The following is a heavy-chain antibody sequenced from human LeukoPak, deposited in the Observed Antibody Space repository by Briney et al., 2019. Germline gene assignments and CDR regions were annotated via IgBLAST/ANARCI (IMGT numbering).Heavy chain of an antibody. V-gene: IGHV4-61*02. Sequence: PSETLSLTCTVSGGSISSGSYYWSRIRQPAGKGLEWIGRIYTSGSTNYNPSLKSRVTISVDTSKNQFSLKLSSVTAADTAVYYCARERVAATNGFDYWGQGTLVTVSS. J-gene: IGHJ4*02. CDR3: ARERVAATNGFDY. CDR1: GGSISSGSYY. D-gene: IGHD2-15*01. CDR2: IYTSGST.